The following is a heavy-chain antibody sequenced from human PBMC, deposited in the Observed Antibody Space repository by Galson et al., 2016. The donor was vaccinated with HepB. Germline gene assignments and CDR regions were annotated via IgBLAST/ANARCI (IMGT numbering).Heavy chain of an antibody. J-gene: IGHJ4*02. Sequence: SLRLSCAASGFTLSTYNMNWVRQAPGKGLEWVSSISSSSSYIYYADSVKGRFTISRDNAKNSLYLQMSSPRAEDTAVYYCAREGGDREVGYYFDYWGQGTLVTVSS. V-gene: IGHV3-21*01. D-gene: IGHD1-26*01. CDR1: GFTLSTYN. CDR2: ISSSSSYI. CDR3: AREGGDREVGYYFDY.